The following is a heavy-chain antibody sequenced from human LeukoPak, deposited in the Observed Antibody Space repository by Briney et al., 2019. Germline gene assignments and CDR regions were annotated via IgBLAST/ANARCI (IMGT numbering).Heavy chain of an antibody. Sequence: SVKVSCKASGGTFSSYAISWVRQAPGQGLEWMGRIIPILGIANYAQKFQGRVTITADKSTSTAYMELSSLRSEGTAVYYCAVYYYDSSGYYWGDYYYGMDVWGQGTTVTVSS. CDR2: IIPILGIA. CDR3: AVYYYDSSGYYWGDYYYGMDV. D-gene: IGHD3-22*01. V-gene: IGHV1-69*04. J-gene: IGHJ6*02. CDR1: GGTFSSYA.